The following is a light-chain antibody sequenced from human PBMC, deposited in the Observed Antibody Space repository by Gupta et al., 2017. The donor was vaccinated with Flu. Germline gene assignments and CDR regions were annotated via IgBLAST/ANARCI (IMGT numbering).Light chain of an antibody. CDR1: SSDVGGSDY. V-gene: IGLV2-14*01. Sequence: SALTQPASVSGAPGQSITIPCTGTSSDVGGSDYVYWYQQHPDKAPNLIIYDVIHRHQGVPSRFSGSKSGTTASLTIAGLQAEDETDYYCRSHTSGSNVYVFGTGTKVTVL. CDR3: RSHTSGSNVYV. J-gene: IGLJ1*01. CDR2: DVI.